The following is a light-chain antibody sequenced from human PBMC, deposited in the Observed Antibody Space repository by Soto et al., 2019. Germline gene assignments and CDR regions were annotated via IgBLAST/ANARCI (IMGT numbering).Light chain of an antibody. CDR3: QQANSFPLIT. J-gene: IGKJ5*01. Sequence: DIQMTQSPYSVSASVGDRVTITCRASQGSSSWLAWYQQKPGKAPKLLIYAASSLQSGVPSRFSGSGSGTDFTLTISSLQPEDFATYYCQQANSFPLITFGQGTRLEIK. CDR2: AAS. V-gene: IGKV1-12*01. CDR1: QGSSSW.